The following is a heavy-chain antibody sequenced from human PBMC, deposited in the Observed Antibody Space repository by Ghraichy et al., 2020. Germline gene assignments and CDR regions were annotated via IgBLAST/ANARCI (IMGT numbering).Heavy chain of an antibody. Sequence: GSLRLSCAVYGGSFSGYYWSWIRQPPGKGLEWIGEINHSGSTNYNPSLKSRVTISVDTSKNQFSLKLSSVTAADTAVYYCARGDYGGGMDVWGQGTTVTVSS. V-gene: IGHV4-34*01. D-gene: IGHD4/OR15-4a*01. J-gene: IGHJ6*02. CDR1: GGSFSGYY. CDR2: INHSGST. CDR3: ARGDYGGGMDV.